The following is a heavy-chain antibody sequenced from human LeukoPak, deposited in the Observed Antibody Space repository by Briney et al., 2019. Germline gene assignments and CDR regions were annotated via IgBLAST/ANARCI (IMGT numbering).Heavy chain of an antibody. J-gene: IGHJ3*02. CDR2: IYHSGSN. Sequence: PSDTLSLTCAVSGYSISSGYYWGWTRPPPRKGLEWIGSIYHSGSNYYNPSLKSRVPDSVDTSKHQFSLTLSSVTAPDTAVYYCAKHGLRGFFVVFDIGGGETTVTVSS. CDR3: AKHGLRGFFVVFDI. V-gene: IGHV4-38-2*01. CDR1: GYSISSGYY. D-gene: IGHD3-3*01.